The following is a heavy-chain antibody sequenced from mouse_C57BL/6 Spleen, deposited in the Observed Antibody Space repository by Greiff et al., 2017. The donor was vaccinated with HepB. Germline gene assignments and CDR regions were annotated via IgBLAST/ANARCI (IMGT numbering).Heavy chain of an antibody. CDR1: GYAFSSSW. J-gene: IGHJ1*03. CDR2: IYPGDGDT. Sequence: VKLMESGPELVKPGASVKISCKASGYAFSSSWMNWVKQRPVKGLEWIGRIYPGDGDTNYNGKFKGKATLTADKSSSTAYMQLSSLTSEDSAVYFCAYGSRPHWYFDVWGTGTTVTVSS. CDR3: AYGSRPHWYFDV. V-gene: IGHV1-82*01. D-gene: IGHD1-1*01.